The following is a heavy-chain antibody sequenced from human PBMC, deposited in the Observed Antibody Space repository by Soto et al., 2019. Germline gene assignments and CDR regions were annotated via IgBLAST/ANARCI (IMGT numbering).Heavy chain of an antibody. CDR1: GFTFSDHY. CDR3: VRSGDNYNLLDY. CDR2: SSNSGSFT. D-gene: IGHD1-1*01. V-gene: IGHV3-11*06. J-gene: IGHJ4*02. Sequence: PRLSCAASGFTFSDHYMSWIRQAPGKGLEWIGYSSNSGSFTRYADSVKGRFSISRDNAKNSLYLQINSLRGDDTAIYYCVRSGDNYNLLDYWGQGTPVTVSS.